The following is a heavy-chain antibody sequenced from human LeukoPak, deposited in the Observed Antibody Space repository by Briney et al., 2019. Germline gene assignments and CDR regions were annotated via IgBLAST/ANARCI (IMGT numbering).Heavy chain of an antibody. J-gene: IGHJ4*02. V-gene: IGHV4-34*08. CDR2: INHSGST. CDR3: ARLVHSVWYVPEGDIDY. Sequence: GSLRLSCAASGFTFSSYWMSWVRQPPGKGPEWIGEINHSGSTNYNPSLKSRVSISIDTSKNQFSLKLSSVTAADTAVYYCARLVHSVWYVPEGDIDYWGQGTRVTVSS. D-gene: IGHD6-19*01. CDR1: GFTFSSYW.